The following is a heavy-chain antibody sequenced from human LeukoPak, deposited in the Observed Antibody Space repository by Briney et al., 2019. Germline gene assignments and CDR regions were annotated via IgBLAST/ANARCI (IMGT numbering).Heavy chain of an antibody. CDR1: GFTFSSCA. V-gene: IGHV3-30*04. CDR2: ISYDGSNK. D-gene: IGHD6-6*01. Sequence: GGSLRLSCAASGFTFSSCAMHWVRQAPGKGLEWVAVISYDGSNKYYADSVKGRFTISRDNSKNTLYLQMNSLRAEDTAVYYCARVEYSSDAFDIWGQGTMVTVSS. J-gene: IGHJ3*02. CDR3: ARVEYSSDAFDI.